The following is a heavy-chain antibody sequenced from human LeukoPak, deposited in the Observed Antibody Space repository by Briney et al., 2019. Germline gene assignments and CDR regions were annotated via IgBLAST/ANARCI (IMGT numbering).Heavy chain of an antibody. CDR3: ARVVVVPAILAPIYYYYGMDV. Sequence: GASVKVSCKASGYTFTSYGISWVRQAPGQGLEWMGWISAYNGNTNYAQKLQGRVTMTTDTSTSTAYMELRSLRSDDTAVYYCARVVVVPAILAPIYYYYGMDVWGQGTTVTVSS. D-gene: IGHD2-2*01. CDR2: ISAYNGNT. V-gene: IGHV1-18*01. J-gene: IGHJ6*02. CDR1: GYTFTSYG.